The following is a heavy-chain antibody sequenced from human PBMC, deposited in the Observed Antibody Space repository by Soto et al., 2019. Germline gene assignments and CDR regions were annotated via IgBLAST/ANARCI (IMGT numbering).Heavy chain of an antibody. CDR1: GVRFSDYA. D-gene: IGHD4-17*01. CDR2: IFASGDNT. V-gene: IGHV3-23*01. Sequence: EVQVLESGGGLVQPGGSLRLSCAASGVRFSDYAMTWVRQVPGRGLEWVSSIFASGDNTQYADSVKCRFTISRENSREKLYLQMNSLRVEDTAVYYCARVPNGDYVGAFDIWGQGTMVTVSS. J-gene: IGHJ3*02. CDR3: ARVPNGDYVGAFDI.